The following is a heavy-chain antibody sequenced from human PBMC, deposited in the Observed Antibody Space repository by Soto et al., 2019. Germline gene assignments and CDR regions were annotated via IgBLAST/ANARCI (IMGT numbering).Heavy chain of an antibody. J-gene: IGHJ4*02. CDR1: GGSINSYW. D-gene: IGHD3-10*01. V-gene: IGHV4-4*07. CDR2: VYSSGTT. CDR3: ARDIGSYAYGEGY. Sequence: SETLSLTCSVSGGSINSYWWSWIRQPAGKGLEWIGRVYSSGTTDYNPPLNSRATMSVETSKNQFSLKLSSVTAADTAVYYCARDIGSYAYGEGYWGQGIQVTVSS.